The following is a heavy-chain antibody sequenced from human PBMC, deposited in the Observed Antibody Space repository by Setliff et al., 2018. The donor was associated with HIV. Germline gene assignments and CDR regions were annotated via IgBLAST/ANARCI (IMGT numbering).Heavy chain of an antibody. D-gene: IGHD2-2*01. CDR3: ATSSRIYYYSYMDV. Sequence: GASVKVSCKASGYTFTTYHIHWVRQAPGQGLEWMGWINPNSGYSTSAQKFQGRVLMSRDTSINTAYMELTRLRSDDTAVYYCATSSRIYYYSYMDVWGKGTTVTVSS. CDR1: GYTFTTYH. CDR2: INPNSGYS. J-gene: IGHJ6*03. V-gene: IGHV1-2*02.